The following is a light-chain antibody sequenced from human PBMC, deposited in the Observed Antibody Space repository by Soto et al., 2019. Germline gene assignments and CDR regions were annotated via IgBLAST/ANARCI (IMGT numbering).Light chain of an antibody. V-gene: IGKV3-15*01. Sequence: IVMTQSPATLSVSPGERATLTCRASQSVSSNLAWYQQKPGQAPRLLMYGASTRATGIPASLSGSGSGTEFILTISSLQSEDFAVYYCQQYHKWPLTFXGGTKVDIK. CDR3: QQYHKWPLT. CDR2: GAS. J-gene: IGKJ4*01. CDR1: QSVSSN.